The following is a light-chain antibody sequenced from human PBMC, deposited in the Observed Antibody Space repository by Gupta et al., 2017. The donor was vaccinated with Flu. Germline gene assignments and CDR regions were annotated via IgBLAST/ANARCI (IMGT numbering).Light chain of an antibody. Sequence: GDRVTITCRARQGIRNDLGWYQQKPGKAPKRRIYAESSLQRGGPSRFSGSGSGTEFTLIISSLQPEDFATYYCLQHNSYPWTFGQGTKVEIK. CDR1: QGIRND. V-gene: IGKV1-17*01. CDR3: LQHNSYPWT. J-gene: IGKJ1*01. CDR2: AES.